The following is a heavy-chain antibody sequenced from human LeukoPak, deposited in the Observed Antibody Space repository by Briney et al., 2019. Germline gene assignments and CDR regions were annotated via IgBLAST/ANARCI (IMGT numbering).Heavy chain of an antibody. D-gene: IGHD5-18*01. CDR2: IIPIFGTA. V-gene: IGHV1-69*13. CDR3: AREHVDTAMAFDY. CDR1: GGTFSSYA. J-gene: IGHJ4*02. Sequence: ASVKVSRKAAGGTFSSYAISWVRQAPGQGLEWMGGIIPIFGTANYAQKFQGRVTITADESTSTAYMELSSLRSEDTAVYYCAREHVDTAMAFDYWGQGTLVTVSS.